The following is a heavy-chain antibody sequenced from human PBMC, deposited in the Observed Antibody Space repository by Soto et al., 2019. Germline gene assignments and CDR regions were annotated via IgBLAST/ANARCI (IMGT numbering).Heavy chain of an antibody. Sequence: QVQLVQSGAEVKKPGSSVKVSCKASGGTFSSYAISWVRQAPGQGLEWMGGIIPIFGTANYAQKFQGRVTITADESTSTAYMELSSLRSEDTAVYYCAREGSGSYASPLPINWFDPWGQGTLVTVSS. D-gene: IGHD1-26*01. CDR3: AREGSGSYASPLPINWFDP. J-gene: IGHJ5*02. V-gene: IGHV1-69*01. CDR2: IIPIFGTA. CDR1: GGTFSSYA.